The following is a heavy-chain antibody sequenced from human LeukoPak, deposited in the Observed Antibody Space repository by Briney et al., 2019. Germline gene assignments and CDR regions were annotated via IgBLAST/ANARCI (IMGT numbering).Heavy chain of an antibody. D-gene: IGHD3-22*01. CDR2: ISAYNGNT. CDR1: GYTFTSYG. Sequence: ASVTVSCKASGYTFTSYGISWVRQAPGQGLEWMGWISAYNGNTNYAQKLQGRVTMTTDTSTSTAYMELRSLRSDDTAVYYCARSSDSSGYFAEIDYWGQGTLVTVSS. V-gene: IGHV1-18*01. J-gene: IGHJ4*02. CDR3: ARSSDSSGYFAEIDY.